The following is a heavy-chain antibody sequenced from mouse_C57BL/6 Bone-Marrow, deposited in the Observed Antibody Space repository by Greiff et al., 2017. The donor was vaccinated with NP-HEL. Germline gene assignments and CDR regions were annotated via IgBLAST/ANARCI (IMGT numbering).Heavy chain of an antibody. D-gene: IGHD3-2*02. CDR3: ARHDSSGTGFAY. CDR1: GFTFSDYY. V-gene: IGHV5-12*01. Sequence: EVKLMESGGGLVQPGGSLKLSCAASGFTFSDYYMYWVRQTPEKRLEWVAYISNGGGSTYYPDTVKGRFTISRDNAKNTLYLQMGRLKYEDTAMYYCARHDSSGTGFAYWGQGTLVTVSA. CDR2: ISNGGGST. J-gene: IGHJ3*01.